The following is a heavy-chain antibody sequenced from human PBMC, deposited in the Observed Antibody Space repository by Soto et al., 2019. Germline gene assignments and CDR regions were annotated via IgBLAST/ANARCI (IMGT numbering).Heavy chain of an antibody. CDR3: ARQIYDSDTGPNFQYYFDS. CDR1: GYSFAGCW. Sequence: GESLKISCKGSGYSFAGCWITWVRQKPGKGLEWMGRIDPSDSQTYYSPSFRGHVTISATKSITTVFLQWSSLRASDTAMYYCARQIYDSDTGPNFQYYFDSWGQGTPVTVSS. J-gene: IGHJ4*02. CDR2: IDPSDSQT. V-gene: IGHV5-10-1*01. D-gene: IGHD3-22*01.